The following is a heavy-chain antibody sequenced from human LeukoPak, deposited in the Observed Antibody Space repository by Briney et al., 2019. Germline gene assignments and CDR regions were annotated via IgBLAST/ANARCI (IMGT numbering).Heavy chain of an antibody. CDR1: GFTFGSFG. Sequence: GGSLRLSCVAYGFTFGSFGMHWVRQAPGKGLDWVAVIAYGSDENYADSVKGRFTISRDNFKNTLCLQMNSLGPEDTAMYYCARDVMAVAGTLGFDCWGQGALVTVSS. D-gene: IGHD6-19*01. J-gene: IGHJ4*02. CDR2: IAYGSDE. V-gene: IGHV3-30*04. CDR3: ARDVMAVAGTLGFDC.